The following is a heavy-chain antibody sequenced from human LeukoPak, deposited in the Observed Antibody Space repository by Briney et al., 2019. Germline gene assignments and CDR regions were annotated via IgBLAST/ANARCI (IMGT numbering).Heavy chain of an antibody. V-gene: IGHV4-34*01. CDR3: ARGLPHCSSTSCHLWWMAFDI. Sequence: PSETLSLTCAVYGGSFSGYYWSWIRQPPGKGLEWIGEINHSGSTNYNPSLKSRVTISVDTSKNQFSLKLSSVTAADTAVYYCARGLPHCSSTSCHLWWMAFDIWGQGTMVTVSS. CDR2: INHSGST. J-gene: IGHJ3*02. CDR1: GGSFSGYY. D-gene: IGHD2-2*01.